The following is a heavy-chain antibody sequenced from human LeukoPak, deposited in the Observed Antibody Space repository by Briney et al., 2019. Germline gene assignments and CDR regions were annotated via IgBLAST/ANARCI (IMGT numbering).Heavy chain of an antibody. Sequence: SETLSLTCTVSGGSISSSSYYWGWIRQPPGKGLEWTGSIYYSGSTYYNPSLKSRVTISIDTSKNQFSLKLSSVTAADTALYYCARPEGGNWFDPWGQGTLVTVSS. CDR2: IYYSGST. V-gene: IGHV4-39*07. D-gene: IGHD3-16*01. CDR3: ARPEGGNWFDP. J-gene: IGHJ5*02. CDR1: GGSISSSSYY.